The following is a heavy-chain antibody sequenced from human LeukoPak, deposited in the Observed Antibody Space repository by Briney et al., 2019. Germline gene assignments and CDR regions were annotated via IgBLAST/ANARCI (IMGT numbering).Heavy chain of an antibody. D-gene: IGHD2-21*02. V-gene: IGHV3-7*01. CDR2: INQDASEI. Sequence: GGSPRLSCAASGLTLSTYWMNWYRQAPGKGLEWVGNINQDASEINYVDSVRGRFAISRDNAKNSLHLQMNSLRAEDTAVYYCATDRDNSDWQKRFDSWGQGTLVTVSS. J-gene: IGHJ4*02. CDR3: ATDRDNSDWQKRFDS. CDR1: GLTLSTYW.